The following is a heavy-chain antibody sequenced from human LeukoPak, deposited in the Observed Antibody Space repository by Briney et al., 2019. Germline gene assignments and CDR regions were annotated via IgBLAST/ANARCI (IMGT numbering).Heavy chain of an antibody. J-gene: IGHJ3*02. CDR1: GYSFTSYW. CDR3: ASQNTALAFDI. Sequence: GESLKISCKGSGYSFTSYWIGWVRQMPGKSLEWMGIIYPGDSDTRYSPSFQGQVTNSADKSISTAYLQWSSLKASDTAMYYCASQNTALAFDIWGQGTMVTVSS. D-gene: IGHD5-18*01. V-gene: IGHV5-51*01. CDR2: IYPGDSDT.